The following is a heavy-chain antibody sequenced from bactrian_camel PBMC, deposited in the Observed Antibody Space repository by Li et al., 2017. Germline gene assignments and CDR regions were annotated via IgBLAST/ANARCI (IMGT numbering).Heavy chain of an antibody. CDR2: IYTSGGST. CDR3: APGLGGYWSFDY. CDR1: GYTSNMYC. Sequence: HVQLVESGGGSVQAGGSLRLSCAASGYTSNMYCMGWFRQAPGKGREGVAAIYTSGGSTYYADSVKGRFTISQDNAKNTLYLQMNSLKPEDTAVYYCAPGLGGYWSFDYWGQGTQVTV. V-gene: IGHV3S1*01. J-gene: IGHJ6*01. D-gene: IGHD2*01.